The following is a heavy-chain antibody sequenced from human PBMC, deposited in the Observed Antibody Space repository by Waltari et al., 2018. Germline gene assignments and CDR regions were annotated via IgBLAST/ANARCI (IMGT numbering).Heavy chain of an antibody. V-gene: IGHV3-33*01. CDR3: ARDLAYSYGYPRYFQH. CDR1: GFTFSSYG. Sequence: QVQLVESGGGVVQPGRSLRLSCAASGFTFSSYGMHWVRQAPGKGLEWVAVIWYDGSNKYYANSVKGRFTISRDNSKNTLYLQMNSLRAEDTAVYYCARDLAYSYGYPRYFQHWGQGTLVTVSS. J-gene: IGHJ1*01. D-gene: IGHD5-18*01. CDR2: IWYDGSNK.